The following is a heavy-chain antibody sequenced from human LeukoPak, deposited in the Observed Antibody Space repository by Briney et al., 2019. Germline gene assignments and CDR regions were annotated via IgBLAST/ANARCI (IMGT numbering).Heavy chain of an antibody. Sequence: PGGSLRLSCAASGFTFSSYAMSWVRQAPGKGPEWVGRIKSQSDGGTTDYAAPVKGRFSISRDDSKNSLFLQMNSLKTEDTAVYYCSYGANFYFDLWGRGTLVTVSS. CDR1: GFTFSSYA. V-gene: IGHV3-15*01. CDR3: SYGANFYFDL. D-gene: IGHD4/OR15-4a*01. CDR2: IKSQSDGGTT. J-gene: IGHJ2*01.